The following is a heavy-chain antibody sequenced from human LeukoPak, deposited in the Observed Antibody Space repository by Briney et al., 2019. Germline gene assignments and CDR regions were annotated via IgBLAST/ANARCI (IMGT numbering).Heavy chain of an antibody. CDR2: ISAYNGNT. CDR3: AREDIAAAAADAFDI. J-gene: IGHJ3*02. V-gene: IGHV1-18*04. D-gene: IGHD6-13*01. Sequence: ASVKVSCKASGYTFTSYGISWVRQAPGQGLEWMGWISAYNGNTNYAQKLQGRVTMTTDTSTSTAYMELRSLRSDDTAVYYCAREDIAAAAADAFDIWGQGTMVTVSS. CDR1: GYTFTSYG.